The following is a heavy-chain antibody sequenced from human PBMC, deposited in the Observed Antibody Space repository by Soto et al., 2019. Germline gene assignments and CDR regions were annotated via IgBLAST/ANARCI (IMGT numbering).Heavy chain of an antibody. CDR3: AASIFYYGMDV. J-gene: IGHJ6*02. CDR2: IYPGDSDT. CDR1: GYTFTGYY. V-gene: IGHV5-51*01. Sequence: KVSCKASGYTFTGYYMHWVRQAPGQGPEWMGIIYPGDSDTKYNPSFQGQVTISADKSITTTYLQWSSLKASDTAIYYCAASIFYYGMDVWGQGTTVTVSS.